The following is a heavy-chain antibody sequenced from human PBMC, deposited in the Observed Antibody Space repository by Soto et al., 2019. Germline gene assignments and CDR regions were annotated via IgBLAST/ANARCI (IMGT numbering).Heavy chain of an antibody. J-gene: IGHJ3*02. CDR3: ARRGYYAISAFDI. V-gene: IGHV4-59*08. Sequence: PSETLSLTCSVSGDSISSHYWSWIRQPPGKGLEWIGYISYSGSTNYNPSLKSRVTISVDTSKNQFSLKLSPVTAADTAVYYCARRGYYAISAFDIWGQGTMVTVSS. CDR1: GDSISSHY. CDR2: ISYSGST. D-gene: IGHD2-8*01.